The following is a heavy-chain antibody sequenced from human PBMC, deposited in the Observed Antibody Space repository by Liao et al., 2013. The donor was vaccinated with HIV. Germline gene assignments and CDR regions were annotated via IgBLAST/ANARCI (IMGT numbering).Heavy chain of an antibody. D-gene: IGHD6-13*01. CDR3: ARGPRYSSSWSGRGAFDI. CDR1: GGSFSGYS. V-gene: IGHV4-34*01. J-gene: IGHJ3*02. CDR2: INHSGST. Sequence: QVQLQQWGAGLLKPSETLSLTCAVYGGSFSGYSWSWIRQPPGKGLEWIGEINHSGSTNYNPSLKSRVTISVDTSKNQFSLKLSSVTAADTAVYYCARGPRYSSSWSGRGAFDIWGQGTMVTVSS.